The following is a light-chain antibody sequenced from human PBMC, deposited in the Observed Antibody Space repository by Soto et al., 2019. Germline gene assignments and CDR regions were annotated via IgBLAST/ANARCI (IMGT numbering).Light chain of an antibody. V-gene: IGKV1-39*01. CDR1: QSISSY. CDR3: QHSYSTPFT. CDR2: AAS. J-gene: IGKJ3*01. Sequence: DIQMTQSPSSLSASVGDRVTITCRASQSISSYLNWYQQKPGKAPKLLIYAASSLQSGVPSRFSGSGSGTDFTLTISSLQPEDFAAYFCQHSYSTPFTFGPGTKVXIK.